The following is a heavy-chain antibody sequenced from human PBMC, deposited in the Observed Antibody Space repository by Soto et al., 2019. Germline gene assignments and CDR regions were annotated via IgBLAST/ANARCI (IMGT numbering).Heavy chain of an antibody. Sequence: QVQLVQSGAEVKKPGASVKVSCKASGYTFTSYGISWVRQAPGQGLEWMGWISAYNGNTNYAQKIQGRVTMTTDASVSTAYMELRSLRSDDTAVYYCARGSYYYDSSGPFFGYWGQGTLVTVSS. V-gene: IGHV1-18*01. CDR1: GYTFTSYG. CDR3: ARGSYYYDSSGPFFGY. CDR2: ISAYNGNT. D-gene: IGHD3-22*01. J-gene: IGHJ4*02.